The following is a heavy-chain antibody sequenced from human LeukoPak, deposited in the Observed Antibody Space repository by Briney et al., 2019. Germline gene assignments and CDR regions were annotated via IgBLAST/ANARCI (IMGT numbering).Heavy chain of an antibody. CDR2: FDPEDGET. J-gene: IGHJ4*02. CDR1: GYTLTELS. CDR3: ARVDLYYDSSGYSQAANDY. Sequence: ASVKVSCKVSGYTLTELSMHWVRQAPGKGLEWMGGFDPEDGETIYAQKFQGRVTMTEDTSTDTAYMELRSLRSDDTAVYYCARVDLYYDSSGYSQAANDYWGQGTLVTVSS. D-gene: IGHD3-22*01. V-gene: IGHV1-24*01.